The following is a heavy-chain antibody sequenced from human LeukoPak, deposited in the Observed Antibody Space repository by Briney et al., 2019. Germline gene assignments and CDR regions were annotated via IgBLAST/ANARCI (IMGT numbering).Heavy chain of an antibody. CDR1: GFTFSSYA. D-gene: IGHD2-15*01. Sequence: GGSLRLSCAASGFTFSSYAMHWVSQAPGKGLEWVAVISYDGSNKYYADSVKGRFTISRDNSKNTLYLQMNSLRAEDTAVYYCAREGDIVVTYFDYWGQGTLATVSS. V-gene: IGHV3-30-3*01. J-gene: IGHJ4*02. CDR3: AREGDIVVTYFDY. CDR2: ISYDGSNK.